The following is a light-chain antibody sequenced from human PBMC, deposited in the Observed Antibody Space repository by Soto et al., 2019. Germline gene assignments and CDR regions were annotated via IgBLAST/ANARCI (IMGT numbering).Light chain of an antibody. CDR2: NTN. CDR3: VLYMCSGSVL. CDR1: SGSVSTSYY. Sequence: QAVVTQEPSFSVSPGGTVTLTCGLSSGSVSTSYYPSWYQQTPGQTPRTLIYNTNSRSSGVPDRFSGSILGNKAALTITGAQAVDESDYYCVLYMCSGSVLFGGGTKLTVL. V-gene: IGLV8-61*01. J-gene: IGLJ2*01.